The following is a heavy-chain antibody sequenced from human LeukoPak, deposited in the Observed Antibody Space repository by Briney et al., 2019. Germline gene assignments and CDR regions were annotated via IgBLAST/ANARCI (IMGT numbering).Heavy chain of an antibody. J-gene: IGHJ6*03. D-gene: IGHD2-2*01. CDR3: ARYGAAPAAFYYYYMDV. CDR2: IKQDGSEK. CDR1: GFTFSGYW. Sequence: GGSLRLSCAASGFTFSGYWMTWVRQAPGKGREWVANIKQDGSEKYYVDSVKGRITISRDNAKNSLYLQMNSLRAEDTVVYFCARYGAAPAAFYYYYMDVWGTGTTVTVSS. V-gene: IGHV3-7*01.